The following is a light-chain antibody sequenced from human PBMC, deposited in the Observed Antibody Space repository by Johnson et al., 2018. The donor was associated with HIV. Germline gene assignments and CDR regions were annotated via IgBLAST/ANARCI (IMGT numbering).Light chain of an antibody. CDR2: DNN. Sequence: QSVLTQPPSVSAAPGQKVTISCSGSSSNIGKNYVSWYRHLPGTAPKLLIYDNNKRPSGIPDRFSGSKSGTSATLGITALQTGDEADYYCGTWDSSLSAHVFGTGTKVTVL. CDR1: SSNIGKNY. J-gene: IGLJ1*01. V-gene: IGLV1-51*01. CDR3: GTWDSSLSAHV.